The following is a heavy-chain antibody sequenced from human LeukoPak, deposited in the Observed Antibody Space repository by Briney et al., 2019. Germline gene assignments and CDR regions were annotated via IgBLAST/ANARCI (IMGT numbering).Heavy chain of an antibody. V-gene: IGHV3-21*01. CDR2: ISSSGSNI. Sequence: GGSLRLSCAASEFTFSSYSMNWVRQAPGKGLEWVSSISSSGSNIYYADSVKGRFTISRDNAKNSLHLQMNILRAEDTAVYYCARVRARVVTAIDYWGQGTLVTVSS. CDR1: EFTFSSYS. CDR3: ARVRARVVTAIDY. J-gene: IGHJ4*02. D-gene: IGHD4-23*01.